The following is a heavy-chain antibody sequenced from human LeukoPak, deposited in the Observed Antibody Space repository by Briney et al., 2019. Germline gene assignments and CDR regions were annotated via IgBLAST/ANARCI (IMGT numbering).Heavy chain of an antibody. D-gene: IGHD2-15*01. CDR3: ARGTRNIVVVVAATPVIYWYFDL. J-gene: IGHJ2*01. CDR2: INHSGST. Sequence: PSETLSFTCAVYGGSFSGYYWSWIRQPPGKGLEWIGEINHSGSTNYNPSLKSRVTISVDTSKNQFSLKLSSVTAADTAVYYCARGTRNIVVVVAATPVIYWYFDLWGRGTLVTVSS. V-gene: IGHV4-34*01. CDR1: GGSFSGYY.